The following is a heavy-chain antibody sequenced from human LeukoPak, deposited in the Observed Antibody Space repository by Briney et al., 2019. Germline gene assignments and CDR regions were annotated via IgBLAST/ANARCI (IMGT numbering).Heavy chain of an antibody. CDR1: GYTFTSNY. Sequence: GASVKVSCKAFGYTFTSNYMHWVRQAPGQGPEWMGVISPSGGSTTYAQKFQGRVTLTRDMSTSTDYLELSSLRSEDTAVYYCARDGGTVTTWGEFDYWGQGTLVTVSS. D-gene: IGHD4-17*01. CDR3: ARDGGTVTTWGEFDY. V-gene: IGHV1-46*01. CDR2: ISPSGGST. J-gene: IGHJ4*02.